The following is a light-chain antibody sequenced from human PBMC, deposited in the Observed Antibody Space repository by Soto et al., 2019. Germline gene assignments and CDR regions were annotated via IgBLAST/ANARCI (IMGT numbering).Light chain of an antibody. V-gene: IGKV3-20*01. Sequence: EIVLTQSPGTLSLSPGERATLSCRASQSISSSYLAWYQQKPGQAPRLLIYGAYSRARGIPDRFSGGGSGTDFSLTISRLEAEDFAVYYCQQFETFGQGTKVDIK. CDR1: QSISSSY. CDR3: QQFET. CDR2: GAY. J-gene: IGKJ1*01.